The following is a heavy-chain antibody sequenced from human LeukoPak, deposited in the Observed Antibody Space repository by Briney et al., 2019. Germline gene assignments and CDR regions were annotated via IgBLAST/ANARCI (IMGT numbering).Heavy chain of an antibody. J-gene: IGHJ4*02. D-gene: IGHD3-10*01. CDR1: GYTFTAYY. CDR2: INPSSGGT. Sequence: GASLKVSCKASGYTFTAYYMHWVRQAPGQGLEWMGWINPSSGGTNYAQKFQGRVIMTRDTSISTAYMELSRLRSDDTAVYYCASPSNYGSGSQLNYWGQGTLVTVSS. V-gene: IGHV1-2*02. CDR3: ASPSNYGSGSQLNY.